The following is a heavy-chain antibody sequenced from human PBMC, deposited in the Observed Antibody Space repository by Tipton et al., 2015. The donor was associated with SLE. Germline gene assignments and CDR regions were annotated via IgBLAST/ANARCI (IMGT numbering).Heavy chain of an antibody. Sequence: TLSLTCTVSGGSISSGSYHWSWIRQPAGKGLEWIGHIYTSGSTNYNPSLKSRVTISVDTSKNQFSLKLGYVTAADTAVYYCARDFWIQIVGAGGAFHIWGQGTMVTVSS. CDR3: ARDFWIQIVGAGGAFHI. CDR2: IYTSGST. V-gene: IGHV4-61*09. CDR1: GGSISSGSYH. D-gene: IGHD1-26*01. J-gene: IGHJ3*02.